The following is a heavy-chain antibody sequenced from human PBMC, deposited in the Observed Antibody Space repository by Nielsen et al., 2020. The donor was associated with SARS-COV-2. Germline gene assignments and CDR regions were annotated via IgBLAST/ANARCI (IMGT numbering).Heavy chain of an antibody. D-gene: IGHD6-6*01. Sequence: GESLKISCAASGFTFDDYAMHWVRRAPGKGLVWVARINGDGSRTNYAAPVQGRFTISRDNAKNMLFLRMNSLSVDDTGTYYCAREGGSSYYYYMDVWGPGTSVTVSS. CDR1: GFTFDDYA. CDR3: AREGGSSYYYYMDV. J-gene: IGHJ6*03. CDR2: INGDGSRT. V-gene: IGHV3-74*01.